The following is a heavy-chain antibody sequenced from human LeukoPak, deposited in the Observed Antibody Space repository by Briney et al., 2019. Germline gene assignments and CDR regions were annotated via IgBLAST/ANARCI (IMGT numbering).Heavy chain of an antibody. CDR2: ISSSGSTI. D-gene: IGHD3-10*01. CDR3: ARGYGSGRDYYYYMDV. J-gene: IGHJ6*03. Sequence: QSGGSLRLSCAASGFTFSSYEMNWVRQAPGKGLEWVSYISSSGSTIYYADSVKGRFTISRDNAKNSLYLQMNSLRAEDTAVYYCARGYGSGRDYYYYMDVWGKGTTVTVSS. CDR1: GFTFSSYE. V-gene: IGHV3-48*03.